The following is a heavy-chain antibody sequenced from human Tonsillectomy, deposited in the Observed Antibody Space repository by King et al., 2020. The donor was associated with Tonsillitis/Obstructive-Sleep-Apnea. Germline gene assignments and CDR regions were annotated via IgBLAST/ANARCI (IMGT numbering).Heavy chain of an antibody. D-gene: IGHD3-10*01. CDR3: AKSPTRVRVGYMDV. V-gene: IGHV3-30*18. Sequence: VQLVESGGGVVQPGRSLRLSCAASGFTFSSYGIHWVRQAPGKGLEWVAVISYDGSNKYYADTVKGRFTISRDNSKTTLYLHINSLRAEDTAVYYCAKSPTRVRVGYMDVWGKGTTVTVSS. J-gene: IGHJ6*03. CDR2: ISYDGSNK. CDR1: GFTFSSYG.